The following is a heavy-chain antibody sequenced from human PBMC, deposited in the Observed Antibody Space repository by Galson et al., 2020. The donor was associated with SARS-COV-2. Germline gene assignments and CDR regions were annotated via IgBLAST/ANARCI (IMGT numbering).Heavy chain of an antibody. CDR3: ARQAHIYSSGWLYYYYYYMDV. J-gene: IGHJ6*03. Sequence: HGESLKISCKGSGYSFTSYWIGWVRQMPGKGLEWMGIIYPGDSDTRYSPSFQGQVTISADKSISTAYLQWSSLKASDTAMYYCARQAHIYSSGWLYYYYYYMDVWGKGTTVTVSS. CDR1: GYSFTSYW. D-gene: IGHD6-19*01. CDR2: IYPGDSDT. V-gene: IGHV5-51*01.